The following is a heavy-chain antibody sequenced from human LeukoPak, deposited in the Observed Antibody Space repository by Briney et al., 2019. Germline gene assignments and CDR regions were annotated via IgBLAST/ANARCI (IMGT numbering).Heavy chain of an antibody. J-gene: IGHJ3*02. Sequence: GGSPRLSCAASGFTFSNYWMNWVRQAPGKGLEWAANIKQDGGEKSYVDSVKGRFTISRDNAKNSLHLQMNSLRAEDTAVYYCARDRGGSVSHGFDAFDIWGQGTMVTVSS. CDR2: IKQDGGEK. CDR3: ARDRGGSVSHGFDAFDI. D-gene: IGHD3-10*01. CDR1: GFTFSNYW. V-gene: IGHV3-7*01.